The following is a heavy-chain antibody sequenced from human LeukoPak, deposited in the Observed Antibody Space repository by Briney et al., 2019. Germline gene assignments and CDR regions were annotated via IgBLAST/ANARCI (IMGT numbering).Heavy chain of an antibody. CDR2: IYTSGST. CDR1: DGSISSYY. D-gene: IGHD3-3*01. V-gene: IGHV4-4*07. CDR3: ARDDFWSGYRAFDI. Sequence: PSETLSLTSAVADGSISSYYWNWIRQSAGKGLEWIGRIYTSGSTNYNPSLKSRVTMSVDTSKNQFSLKVSSVTAADTAVYYCARDDFWSGYRAFDIWGQGTRVTVSS. J-gene: IGHJ3*02.